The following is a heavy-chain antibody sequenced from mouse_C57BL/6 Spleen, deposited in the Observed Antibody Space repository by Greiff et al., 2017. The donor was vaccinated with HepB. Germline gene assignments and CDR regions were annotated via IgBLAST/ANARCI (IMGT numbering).Heavy chain of an antibody. D-gene: IGHD2-4*01. CDR2: INPSTGGT. V-gene: IGHV1-42*01. CDR1: GYSFTGYY. Sequence: EVQLQQSGPELVKPGASVKISCKASGYSFTGYYMNWVKQSPEKSLEWIGEINPSTGGTTYNQKFKAKATLTVDKSSSTAYMQLKSLTSEDSAVYYCARGGLRPLAYWGQGTLVTVSA. CDR3: ARGGLRPLAY. J-gene: IGHJ3*01.